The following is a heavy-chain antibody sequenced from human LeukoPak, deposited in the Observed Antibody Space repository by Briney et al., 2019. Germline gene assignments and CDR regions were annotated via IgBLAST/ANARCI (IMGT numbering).Heavy chain of an antibody. CDR2: IKQDGSEK. CDR1: GFTFSSYA. Sequence: PGGSLRLSCAASGFTFSSYAMHWVRQAPGKGLEWVANIKQDGSEKYYVDSVKGRFTISRDNAKNSLYLQMNSLRAEDTAVYYCARDEYYYGSGGGMDVWGQGTTVTVSS. D-gene: IGHD3-10*01. J-gene: IGHJ6*02. CDR3: ARDEYYYGSGGGMDV. V-gene: IGHV3-7*01.